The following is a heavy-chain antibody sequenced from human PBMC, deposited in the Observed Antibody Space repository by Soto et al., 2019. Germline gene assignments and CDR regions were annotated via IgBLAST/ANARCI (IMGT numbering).Heavy chain of an antibody. Sequence: QVQLQESGPGLVKPSETLSLTCTVSGGSVSSGSYYWSWIRQPPGKGLEWIGYIYYSGSTNYNPSLKSRVTISGDTSKNQFSLKLSSVTAADTAVYYCARTFPAYCGGDCYSTYFDYWGQGTLVTVSS. D-gene: IGHD2-21*02. CDR1: GGSVSSGSYY. V-gene: IGHV4-61*01. J-gene: IGHJ4*02. CDR3: ARTFPAYCGGDCYSTYFDY. CDR2: IYYSGST.